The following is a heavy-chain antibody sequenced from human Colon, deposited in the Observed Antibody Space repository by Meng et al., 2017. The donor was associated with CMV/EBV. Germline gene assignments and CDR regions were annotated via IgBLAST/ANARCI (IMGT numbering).Heavy chain of an antibody. J-gene: IGHJ6*02. Sequence: SCTVSGGSISSDYWSWIRQPPGKGLEWIGYINHRGSTDYNPSLKSRVTMSVDTSKNQFSLKLTSVTATDTAVYYCARVLVPAAIPPQNYYGMDVWGQGTTVTVSS. D-gene: IGHD2-2*01. CDR3: ARVLVPAAIPPQNYYGMDV. CDR2: INHRGST. V-gene: IGHV4-59*01. CDR1: GGSISSDY.